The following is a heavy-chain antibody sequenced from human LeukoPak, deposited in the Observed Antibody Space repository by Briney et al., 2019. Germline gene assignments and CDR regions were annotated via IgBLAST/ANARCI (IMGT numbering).Heavy chain of an antibody. J-gene: IGHJ4*02. CDR2: INHSGST. Sequence: SETLSLTCAVYGGSFSGYYWSWIRQPPGKGLEWSGEINHSGSTNYNPSLKSRVTISVDTSKNQFSLKLSSVTAADTAVYYCARVHSYGGNDYWGQGTLVTVSS. D-gene: IGHD5-18*01. CDR1: GGSFSGYY. CDR3: ARVHSYGGNDY. V-gene: IGHV4-34*01.